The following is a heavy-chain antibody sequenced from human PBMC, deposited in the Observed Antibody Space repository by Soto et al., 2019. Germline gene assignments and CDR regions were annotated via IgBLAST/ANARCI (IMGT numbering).Heavy chain of an antibody. Sequence: PSETLSLTCTVSGGSISSYYWSWIRQPPGKGLEWIGYIYYSGSTNYNPSLKSRVTISVDTSKNQFSLKLSSVTAADTAVYYCARGLGQQLVAYYYYMDVWGKGTTVTVSS. CDR1: GGSISSYY. J-gene: IGHJ6*03. CDR2: IYYSGST. CDR3: ARGLGQQLVAYYYYMDV. V-gene: IGHV4-59*01. D-gene: IGHD6-13*01.